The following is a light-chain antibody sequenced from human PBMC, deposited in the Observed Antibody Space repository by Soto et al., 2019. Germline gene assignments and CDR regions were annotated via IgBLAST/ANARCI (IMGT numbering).Light chain of an antibody. J-gene: IGLJ2*01. CDR1: SSDVGNYNF. Sequence: QSVLTRPASVSGSPGQSITISCTGTSSDVGNYNFVSWYQHHAGTAPKLIIYQVTNRPSGVSDRFSGSKSGDTASLTISGLQAEDEADYYCTSYTAFSTDILFGGGTKLTVL. CDR2: QVT. V-gene: IGLV2-14*01. CDR3: TSYTAFSTDIL.